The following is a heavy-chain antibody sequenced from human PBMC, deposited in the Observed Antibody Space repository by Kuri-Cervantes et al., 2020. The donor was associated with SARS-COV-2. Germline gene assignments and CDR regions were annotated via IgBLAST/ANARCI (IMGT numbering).Heavy chain of an antibody. Sequence: GGSLRLSGAAFGFTFSGSAMHWVRQASGKGLEGVGCMRSKANSYATAYAASVKGRFTISRDDSKNTAYLQMNSLKTEDTAVYYCTMGDWFDPWGQGTLVTVSS. J-gene: IGHJ5*02. D-gene: IGHD3-16*01. CDR2: MRSKANSYAT. CDR1: GFTFSGSA. CDR3: TMGDWFDP. V-gene: IGHV3-73*01.